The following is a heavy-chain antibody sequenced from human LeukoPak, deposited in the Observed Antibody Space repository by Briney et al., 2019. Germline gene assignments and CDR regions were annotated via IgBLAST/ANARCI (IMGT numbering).Heavy chain of an antibody. D-gene: IGHD3-22*01. Sequence: SVTVSCKASGGTFSSYAISWVRQAPGQGLEWMGGIIPIFGTANYAQKFQGRVTITADESTSTAYMELSSLRSEDTAVYYCASAPKPHTNYYDSSGYSVFGYWGQGTLVTVSS. V-gene: IGHV1-69*13. CDR1: GGTFSSYA. CDR3: ASAPKPHTNYYDSSGYSVFGY. CDR2: IIPIFGTA. J-gene: IGHJ4*02.